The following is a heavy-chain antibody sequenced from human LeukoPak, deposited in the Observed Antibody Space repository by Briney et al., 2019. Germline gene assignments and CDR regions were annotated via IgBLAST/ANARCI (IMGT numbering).Heavy chain of an antibody. V-gene: IGHV3-74*01. CDR1: GFTFSSYW. D-gene: IGHD3-10*01. Sequence: GGSLRLSCAASGFTFSSYWMHWVRQAPGKGLVWVSRINGDGSSTSYADSVKGRFTISRDNAKNTLYLQMNSLRAEDTAVYYCARDPRGGTLDYWGQGALVTVSS. CDR2: INGDGSST. CDR3: ARDPRGGTLDY. J-gene: IGHJ4*02.